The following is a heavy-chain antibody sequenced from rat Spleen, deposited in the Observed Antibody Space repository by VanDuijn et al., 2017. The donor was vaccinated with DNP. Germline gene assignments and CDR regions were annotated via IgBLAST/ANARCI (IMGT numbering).Heavy chain of an antibody. CDR3: ASWAPIAPISTSNY. J-gene: IGHJ2*01. V-gene: IGHV5-58*01. CDR2: INPDGAGT. D-gene: IGHD1-2*01. Sequence: EVQLVESGGGSVQPGRSLKLSCAASGFTFSTYWMFWVRQAPGKGLEWVTSINPDGAGTYYPESVKGRFTISRDNAENTVYLQMNSLRSDDTATYYCASWAPIAPISTSNYWGQGVMVTVSS. CDR1: GFTFSTYW.